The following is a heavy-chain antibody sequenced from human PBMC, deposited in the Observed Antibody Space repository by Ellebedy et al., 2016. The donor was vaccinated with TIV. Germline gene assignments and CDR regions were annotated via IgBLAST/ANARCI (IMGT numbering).Heavy chain of an antibody. D-gene: IGHD2-15*01. CDR2: IKAYNGNT. J-gene: IGHJ5*02. V-gene: IGHV1-18*01. Sequence: AASVKVSCKASGYTFNTYGIGWVRQAPGQGLEGMGWIKAYNGNTNYSQNFQGRLSMTMDTSTRTAYMELKSLRYDDTAVYYCARRVVVVEHSWLDPWGQGTLVTVSS. CDR3: ARRVVVVEHSWLDP. CDR1: GYTFNTYG.